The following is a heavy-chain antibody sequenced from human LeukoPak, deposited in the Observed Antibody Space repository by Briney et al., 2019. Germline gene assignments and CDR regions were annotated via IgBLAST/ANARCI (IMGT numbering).Heavy chain of an antibody. CDR2: ISWNSGSI. D-gene: IGHD3-10*01. J-gene: IGHJ3*02. CDR3: AKDKDYYGSRSYLADAFDI. V-gene: IGHV3-9*01. Sequence: QPGRSLRLSCADSGFTFDDYAMHWVRQAPGKGLEWVSGISWNSGSIGYADCVKGRFTISRDNAKNSLYLQMNSLRAEDTALYYCAKDKDYYGSRSYLADAFDIWGQGTMVTVSS. CDR1: GFTFDDYA.